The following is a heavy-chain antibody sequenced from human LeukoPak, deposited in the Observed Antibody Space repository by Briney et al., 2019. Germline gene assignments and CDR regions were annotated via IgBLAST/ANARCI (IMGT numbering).Heavy chain of an antibody. J-gene: IGHJ4*02. D-gene: IGHD5-12*01. CDR2: IYHSGST. V-gene: IGHV4-38-2*02. CDR1: GYSISSGSY. CDR3: AGQYTGYDVFDY. Sequence: PSETLSLTCTVSGYSISSGSYWGWLRQPPGKGLECVRSIYHSGSTYHNPSLKSRVTISVDTSKNQFSLKLSSVTAADTAVYYWAGQYTGYDVFDYWGQGTLVTVSS.